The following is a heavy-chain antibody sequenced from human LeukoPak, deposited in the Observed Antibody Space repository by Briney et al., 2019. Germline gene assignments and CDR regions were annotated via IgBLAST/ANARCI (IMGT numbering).Heavy chain of an antibody. CDR3: AKGHRSAAAGRSWFDP. CDR2: ISYDGSNK. Sequence: PGGSLRLSCAASGFTFSSYAMHWVRQAPGKGLEWVAVISYDGSNKYYADSVKGRFTISRDNSKNTLYLQMNSLRAEDTAVYYCAKGHRSAAAGRSWFDPWGQGTLVTVSS. J-gene: IGHJ5*02. D-gene: IGHD6-13*01. V-gene: IGHV3-30-3*01. CDR1: GFTFSSYA.